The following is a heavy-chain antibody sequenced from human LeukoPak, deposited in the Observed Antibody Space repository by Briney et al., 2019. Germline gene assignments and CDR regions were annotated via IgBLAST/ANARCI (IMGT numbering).Heavy chain of an antibody. CDR2: IHYSGSN. D-gene: IGHD2-2*01. Sequence: PSETLSLTCTVSGGSISGYYWSWIRQPPGKGLEWIGYIHYSGSNNCNPSLKSRVTISIDTSKNQFSLKLSSVSAADTAVYYCARYYCGTSCYYFDYWGQGTLVTVSS. CDR1: GGSISGYY. CDR3: ARYYCGTSCYYFDY. J-gene: IGHJ4*02. V-gene: IGHV4-59*01.